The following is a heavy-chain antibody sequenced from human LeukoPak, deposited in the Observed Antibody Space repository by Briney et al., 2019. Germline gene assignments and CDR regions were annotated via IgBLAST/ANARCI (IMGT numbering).Heavy chain of an antibody. V-gene: IGHV3-23*01. Sequence: GGSLRLSCAASGFTFSTYAMIWVRQAPGKGLEWVSTISGSGGSTYYADSVKGRFSISRDNSKNTLYLQMNSLRAGDTAVYYCAKLHDFWSGFYDYWGQGTLVTVSS. CDR2: ISGSGGST. J-gene: IGHJ4*02. D-gene: IGHD3-3*01. CDR1: GFTFSTYA. CDR3: AKLHDFWSGFYDY.